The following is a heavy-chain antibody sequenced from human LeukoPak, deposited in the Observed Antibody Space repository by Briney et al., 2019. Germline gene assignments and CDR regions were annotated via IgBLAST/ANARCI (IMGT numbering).Heavy chain of an antibody. CDR3: AKVCCSSGSCHTFDY. J-gene: IGHJ4*02. D-gene: IGHD2-15*01. V-gene: IGHV3-23*01. CDR2: ISGSGGST. CDR1: GFTFSTYA. Sequence: GGSLRLSCAASGFTFSTYAMSWVRQAPGKGLEWVSAISGSGGSTYYADSVKGRFTISRDNSKNTLYLQMNSLRAEDTAVYYCAKVCCSSGSCHTFDYWGQGTLVTVSS.